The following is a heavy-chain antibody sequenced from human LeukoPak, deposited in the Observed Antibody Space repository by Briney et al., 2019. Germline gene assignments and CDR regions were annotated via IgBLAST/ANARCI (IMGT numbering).Heavy chain of an antibody. CDR1: GFTFTYYS. D-gene: IGHD6-25*01. Sequence: PGGSLRLSCAPSGFTFTYYSINWVRQAPGKGLEWVASISTVSTYTFYADSVKGRFSISRDNVRNLLYLQMSSLGAEDTAVYYCARDGSGFYLYYYMDVWRKGTAVTVSS. CDR2: ISTVSTYT. CDR3: ARDGSGFYLYYYMDV. V-gene: IGHV3-21*06. J-gene: IGHJ6*03.